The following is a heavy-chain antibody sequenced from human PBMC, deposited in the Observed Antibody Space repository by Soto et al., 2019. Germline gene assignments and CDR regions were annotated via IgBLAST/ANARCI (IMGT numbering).Heavy chain of an antibody. D-gene: IGHD3-9*01. Sequence: QIQLVQSGAEVKKPGASVTVSCKASGYTFTRYDVNWLRQATGQGLEWMGGMNPESGNTGYAQKFQGTVNMTRNTTITPHSMHQTSLTSEDTAVYYSARGYVPDTDQKKGGYFHLWGRGTPVTVSS. CDR1: GYTFTRYD. CDR3: ARGYVPDTDQKKGGYFHL. V-gene: IGHV1-8*01. J-gene: IGHJ2*01. CDR2: MNPESGNT.